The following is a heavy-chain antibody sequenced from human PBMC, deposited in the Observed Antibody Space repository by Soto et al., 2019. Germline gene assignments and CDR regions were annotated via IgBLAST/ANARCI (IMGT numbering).Heavy chain of an antibody. CDR1: GFSFSRYG. D-gene: IGHD4-4*01. Sequence: QEQLVESGGGVVQPGGTLKLSCAASGFSFSRYGIHWVRQTPGKGLEWVAVIWYDGSNQYYADFVKGRFTISRDNVKNIAFLQMSSLRAEDTAVYYCSRVLSKTSGYSFDFWGQGTLVTVSS. V-gene: IGHV3-33*01. J-gene: IGHJ4*02. CDR3: SRVLSKTSGYSFDF. CDR2: IWYDGSNQ.